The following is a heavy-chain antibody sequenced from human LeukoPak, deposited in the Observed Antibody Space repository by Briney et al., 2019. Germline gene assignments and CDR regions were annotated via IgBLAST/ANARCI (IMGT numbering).Heavy chain of an antibody. CDR1: GFTFSSYA. J-gene: IGHJ4*02. D-gene: IGHD1-26*01. Sequence: GGSLRLSCAASGFTFSSYAMSWVRQAPGKGLGCVSVISGSGGSTYYADSVKGRFTISRDNSKNTLYLQMNSLRAEDTAVYYCAKLEVVGATGYWGQGTLVTVSS. CDR2: ISGSGGST. CDR3: AKLEVVGATGY. V-gene: IGHV3-23*01.